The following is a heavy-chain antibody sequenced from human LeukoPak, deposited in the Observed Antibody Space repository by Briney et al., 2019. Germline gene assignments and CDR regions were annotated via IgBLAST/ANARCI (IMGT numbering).Heavy chain of an antibody. V-gene: IGHV3-64D*06. CDR1: GFTFSSYA. CDR2: FSCNGGHT. J-gene: IGHJ4*02. D-gene: IGHD6-13*01. CDR3: VKGRAAGSYYFYY. Sequence: GGSLRLSCSASGFTFSSYAMHWVRQAPGKGMEYVSAFSCNGGHTYYADSVKGRFTISRDNSKNTLYLQMSSRRAEDTAVYYCVKGRAAGSYYFYYWGQGTLVTVSS.